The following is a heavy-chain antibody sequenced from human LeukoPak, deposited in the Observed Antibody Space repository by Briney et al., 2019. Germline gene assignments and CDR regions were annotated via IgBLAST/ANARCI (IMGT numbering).Heavy chain of an antibody. V-gene: IGHV3-48*04. J-gene: IGHJ4*02. CDR2: LSGSSSTI. D-gene: IGHD5-18*01. CDR1: GFTFSSYA. Sequence: GGSLRLSCAASGFTFSSYAMHWVRQAPGKGLDWVSYLSGSSSTIYYADSVKGRFTISRDNAKNSLYLQMNSLTPEDTAVYYCAKEDVTMVTPDYWGQGTLVTVSS. CDR3: AKEDVTMVTPDY.